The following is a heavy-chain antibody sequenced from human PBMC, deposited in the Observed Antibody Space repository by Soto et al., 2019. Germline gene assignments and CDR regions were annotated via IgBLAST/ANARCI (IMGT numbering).Heavy chain of an antibody. CDR3: ARGQLWFGELPGY. CDR2: MNPNSGNT. V-gene: IGHV1-8*01. D-gene: IGHD3-10*01. CDR1: GYTFTSYD. Sequence: ASVKVSCKASGYTFTSYDINCVRHATGQGLEWMGWMNPNSGNTGYAQKFQGRVTMTRNTSISTAYMELSSLRSEDTAVYYCARGQLWFGELPGYWGQGTLVTVSS. J-gene: IGHJ4*02.